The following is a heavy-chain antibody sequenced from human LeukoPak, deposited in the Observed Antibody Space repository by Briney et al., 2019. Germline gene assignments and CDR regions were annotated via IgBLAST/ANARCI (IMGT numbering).Heavy chain of an antibody. V-gene: IGHV4-59*01. CDR3: ARERSGYEYFDY. CDR2: IYYSGST. Sequence: PSETLSLTCTVSGGSISSYYWSWIRQPPGKGLEWIGYIYYSGSTNYNPSLKSRVTISVDTSKNQFSLKLSSVTAADTAVYYCARERSGYEYFDYWGQGTLVTVSS. D-gene: IGHD5-12*01. CDR1: GGSISSYY. J-gene: IGHJ4*02.